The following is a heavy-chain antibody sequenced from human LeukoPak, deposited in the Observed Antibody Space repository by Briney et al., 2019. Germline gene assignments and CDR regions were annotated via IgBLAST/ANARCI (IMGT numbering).Heavy chain of an antibody. Sequence: ASVKVSCKASGYTLTSYGISWVRQAPGQGLEWMGWISAYNGNTNYAQKLQGRVTMTTDTSTSTAYMELSSLRSEDTAVYYCARAGAVAVAGTFDYWGQGTLVTVSS. D-gene: IGHD6-19*01. CDR3: ARAGAVAVAGTFDY. V-gene: IGHV1-18*01. CDR1: GYTLTSYG. CDR2: ISAYNGNT. J-gene: IGHJ4*02.